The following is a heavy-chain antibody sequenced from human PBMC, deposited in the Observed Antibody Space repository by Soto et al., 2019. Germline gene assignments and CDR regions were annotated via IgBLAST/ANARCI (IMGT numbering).Heavy chain of an antibody. Sequence: PSETLSLTXTGSGGSISSYYWSWVRQPPGKGLEGIGYIYYSGSTNYNPSLKSRVTISVDTSKNQFSLKLSSVTAADTAVYYCARSAFWSGYYPVGPNWFDPWGQGTLVTVSS. D-gene: IGHD3-3*01. CDR3: ARSAFWSGYYPVGPNWFDP. V-gene: IGHV4-59*01. J-gene: IGHJ5*02. CDR1: GGSISSYY. CDR2: IYYSGST.